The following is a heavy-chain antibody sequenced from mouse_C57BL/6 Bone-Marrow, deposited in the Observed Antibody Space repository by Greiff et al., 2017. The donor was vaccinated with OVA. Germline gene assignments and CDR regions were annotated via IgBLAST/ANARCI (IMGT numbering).Heavy chain of an antibody. CDR3: TRRDYDYDVGFDY. Sequence: QVQLQQSGAELVRPGASVTLSCKASGYTFTDYEMHWVKQTPVHGLEWIGAIDPATGGTAYNQKFKGKAILTADKSSSTAYMELRSLTSEDSAVYYCTRRDYDYDVGFDYWGQGTTLTVSS. CDR1: GYTFTDYE. V-gene: IGHV1-15*01. J-gene: IGHJ2*01. CDR2: IDPATGGT. D-gene: IGHD2-4*01.